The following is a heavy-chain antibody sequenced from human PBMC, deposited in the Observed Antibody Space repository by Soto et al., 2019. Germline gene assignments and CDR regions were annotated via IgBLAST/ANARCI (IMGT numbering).Heavy chain of an antibody. J-gene: IGHJ6*02. V-gene: IGHV1-69*01. CDR2: IIPIFGTA. CDR1: GGTFSSYA. CDR3: ARDGGYYDSNLDYYYYGMDV. Sequence: QVQLVQSGAEVKKPGSSVKVSCKASGGTFSSYAISWVRQSPGQGLEWMGGIIPIFGTANYAQKFQGRVTITADESTSTAYMELSSLRSEDTAVYYCARDGGYYDSNLDYYYYGMDVWGQGTTVTVSS. D-gene: IGHD3-22*01.